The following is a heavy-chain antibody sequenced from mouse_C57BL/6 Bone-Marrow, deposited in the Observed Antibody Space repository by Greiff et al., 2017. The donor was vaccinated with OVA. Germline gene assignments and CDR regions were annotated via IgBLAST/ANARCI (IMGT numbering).Heavy chain of an antibody. CDR2: INPSNGGT. J-gene: IGHJ4*01. CDR3: ERGKKLRVVRGNAMDY. Sequence: QVQLKQPGTELVKPGASVKLSCKASGYTFTSYWMHWVKQRPGQGLEWIGNINPSNGGTNYNEKFKSKATLTVDKSSSTAYMQLSRLTSEDSAVYYCERGKKLRVVRGNAMDYWGQGTSVTVSA. V-gene: IGHV1-53*01. D-gene: IGHD1-1*01. CDR1: GYTFTSYW.